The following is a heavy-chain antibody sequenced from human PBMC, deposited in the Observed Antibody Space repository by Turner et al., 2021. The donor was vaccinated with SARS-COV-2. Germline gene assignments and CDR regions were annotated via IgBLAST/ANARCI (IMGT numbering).Heavy chain of an antibody. V-gene: IGHV4-59*08. CDR3: ARHQGTAIGHDHGMNV. CDR2: FYSSGRI. Sequence: QVQLQVSGPGLVKPSEALSLTCTVSGVSISAKSWSWIRQSPGMELDWIGYFYSSGRIDDNSVHRSRVTISVDTYKNQHSLNLISVTAAETAVYYGARHQGTAIGHDHGMNVWGQGTAVIVSS. CDR1: GVSISAKS. D-gene: IGHD5-18*01. J-gene: IGHJ6*02.